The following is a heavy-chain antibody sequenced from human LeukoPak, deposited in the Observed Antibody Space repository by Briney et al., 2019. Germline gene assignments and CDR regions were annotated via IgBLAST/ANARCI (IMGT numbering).Heavy chain of an antibody. V-gene: IGHV3-21*01. CDR3: ARDRVSGDSSGYYFDAFDI. Sequence: PGGSLRLSCAASGFTFSSYGMHWVRQAPGKGLEWVSSISSSSSYIYYADSVKGRFTISRDNAKNSLYLQMNSLRAEDTAVYYCARDRVSGDSSGYYFDAFDIWGQGTMVTVSS. CDR1: GFTFSSYG. D-gene: IGHD3-22*01. J-gene: IGHJ3*02. CDR2: ISSSSSYI.